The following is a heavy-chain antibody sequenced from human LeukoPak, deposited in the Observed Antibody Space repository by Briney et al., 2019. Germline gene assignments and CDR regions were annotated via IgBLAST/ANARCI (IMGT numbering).Heavy chain of an antibody. CDR3: AREPPRGRGSYYFDY. Sequence: GGSLRLSCAASGFTFSSYGMHWVRQAPGQGLEWMGWINPNSGATNYAQKFQGRVTVTRDTSINTAYMELSRLRSDDTAVYYCAREPPRGRGSYYFDYWGQGTLVTVSS. J-gene: IGHJ4*02. D-gene: IGHD3-10*01. CDR2: INPNSGAT. V-gene: IGHV1-2*02. CDR1: GFTFSSYG.